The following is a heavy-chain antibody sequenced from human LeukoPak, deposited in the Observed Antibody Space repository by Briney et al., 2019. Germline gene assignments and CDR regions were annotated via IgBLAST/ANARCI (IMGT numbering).Heavy chain of an antibody. D-gene: IGHD6-6*01. CDR1: RFTFSSYE. CDR2: ISSSGSTI. V-gene: IGHV3-48*03. J-gene: IGHJ3*02. CDR3: AREYSSSSGRAFDI. Sequence: GGSLRLSCAASRFTFSSYEMNWVRQAPGKGLQWVSYISSSGSTIYYADSVKGRFTISRDNAKSSLYLQMNSLRAEDTAIYFCAREYSSSSGRAFDIWGQGTMVTVSS.